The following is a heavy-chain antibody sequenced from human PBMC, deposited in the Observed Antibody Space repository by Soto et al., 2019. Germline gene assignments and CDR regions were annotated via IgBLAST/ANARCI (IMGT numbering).Heavy chain of an antibody. J-gene: IGHJ6*02. CDR1: GGTFSSYA. CDR2: IIPIFGTA. V-gene: IGHV1-69*01. CDR3: AGQNWSGYYFNYYYGRDV. Sequence: QVQLVQSGAEVKKPGSSVKVSCKASGGTFSSYAISWVRQAPGQGLEWMGGIIPIFGTANYAQKFQGRVTIAADESTCTAYMELSSLRSEDTAVYYCAGQNWSGYYFNYYYGRDVWGQGTTVTVSS. D-gene: IGHD3-3*01.